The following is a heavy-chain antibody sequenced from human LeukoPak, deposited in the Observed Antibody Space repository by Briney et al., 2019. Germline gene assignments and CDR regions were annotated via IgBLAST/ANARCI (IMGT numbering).Heavy chain of an antibody. Sequence: ASVKVSCKASGFTFTNSAMQWVRQARGQRLEWIGWIVVGSGNANYAQKFQERVTITRDMSTSTAYMELSSLRSKDTAVYYCAAEDGYYYDSSGYYYVPYFQHWGQGTLVTVSS. D-gene: IGHD3-22*01. J-gene: IGHJ1*01. CDR3: AAEDGYYYDSSGYYYVPYFQH. V-gene: IGHV1-58*02. CDR2: IVVGSGNA. CDR1: GFTFTNSA.